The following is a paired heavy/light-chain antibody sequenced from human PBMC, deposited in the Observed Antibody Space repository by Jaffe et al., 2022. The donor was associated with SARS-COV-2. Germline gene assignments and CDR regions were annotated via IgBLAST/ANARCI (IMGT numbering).Heavy chain of an antibody. CDR2: ISRNSVSI. D-gene: IGHD3-10*01. Sequence: EVLLVESGGGLVQPGRSLRLSCAASGFTFDDFGMHWVRQAPGKGLEWVSGISRNSVSIAYADSVKGRFTISRDNAKNSLYLQMNRLRAEDTAFYYCAKELYESGAPFDSWGQGTLVTVSS. J-gene: IGHJ4*02. CDR3: AKELYESGAPFDS. V-gene: IGHV3-9*01. CDR1: GFTFDDFG.
Light chain of an antibody. CDR2: WAS. J-gene: IGKJ1*01. V-gene: IGKV4-1*01. Sequence: DIVMTQSPDSLAVSLGERATINCRSSQSVLYSSNNKNYLAWYQQKRGQPPKLLIYWASTRESGVPDRFSGSGSGTDFTLTISSLQAEDVAVYYCQQYYSTPRTFGQGTKVEIK. CDR3: QQYYSTPRT. CDR1: QSVLYSSNNKNY.